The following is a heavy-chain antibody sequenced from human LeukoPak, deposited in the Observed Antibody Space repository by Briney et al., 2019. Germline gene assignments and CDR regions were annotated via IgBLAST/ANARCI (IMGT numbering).Heavy chain of an antibody. CDR3: ARGHHTRGVYDY. Sequence: GGSLRLSCAASGFTFSGFWMKGVRRAPGRGLEGVANINQDESQKYYVDSVKGRFTISRDNAKNSLYLQMNSLRAEDTAVYYCARGHHTRGVYDYWGQGTLVTVSS. CDR1: GFTFSGFW. V-gene: IGHV3-7*01. CDR2: INQDESQK. J-gene: IGHJ4*02. D-gene: IGHD3-10*01.